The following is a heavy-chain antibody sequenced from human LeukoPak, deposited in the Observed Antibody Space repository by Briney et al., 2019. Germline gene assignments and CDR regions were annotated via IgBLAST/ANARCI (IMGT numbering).Heavy chain of an antibody. V-gene: IGHV1-18*01. Sequence: VASVKVSCKASGGTFSSYAISWVRQAPGQGLEWMGWISAYNGNTNYAQKLQGRVTMTTDTSTSTAYMELRSLRSDDTAVYYCARQQLPTSFDYWGQGTLDTVSS. CDR3: ARQQLPTSFDY. CDR2: ISAYNGNT. D-gene: IGHD6-13*01. CDR1: GGTFSSYA. J-gene: IGHJ4*02.